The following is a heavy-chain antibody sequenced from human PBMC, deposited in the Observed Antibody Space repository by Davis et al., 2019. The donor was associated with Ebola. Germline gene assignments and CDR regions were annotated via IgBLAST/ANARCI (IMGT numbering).Heavy chain of an antibody. CDR2: INAGNGNT. CDR1: GYTFTSYA. CDR3: ARGSSKAYYYYGMDV. V-gene: IGHV1-3*01. D-gene: IGHD6-6*01. J-gene: IGHJ6*02. Sequence: AASVKVSCKASGYTFTSYAMHWVRQAPGQRLEWMGWINAGNGNTKYSQKVQGRVTITRDTSASTAYMELSSLRSEDTAVYYCARGSSKAYYYYGMDVWGQGTTVTVSS.